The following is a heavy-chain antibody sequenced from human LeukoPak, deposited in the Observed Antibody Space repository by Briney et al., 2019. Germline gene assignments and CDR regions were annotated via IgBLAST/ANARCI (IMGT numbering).Heavy chain of an antibody. J-gene: IGHJ5*02. D-gene: IGHD1-26*01. CDR2: ISPNTGDT. Sequence: GASVKVSCKASGYTFTDYYVHWVRQAPGQGLEWLGLISPNTGDTHYAKKFHGRVPVTRDTSINTAYMQLTRLRSDYTAVYYCARDRVPGSYFDSWLDPWGQGTLVIVSS. CDR1: GYTFTDYY. V-gene: IGHV1-2*02. CDR3: ARDRVPGSYFDSWLDP.